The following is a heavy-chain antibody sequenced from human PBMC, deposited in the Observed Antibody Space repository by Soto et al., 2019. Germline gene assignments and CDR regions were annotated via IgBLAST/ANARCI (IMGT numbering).Heavy chain of an antibody. J-gene: IGHJ6*02. CDR2: ISAYNGNT. D-gene: IGHD3-10*01. CDR1: GYTFTSYG. Sequence: QVQLVQSGAEVKKPGASVKVSCKASGYTFTSYGISWVRQAPGQGLEWMGWISAYNGNTNYAQKLKGRVTMTTDTATGKAYMELRSLRSDDTAVYYCASNYLYYYGSGNTNYYGMDVWGQGTTVTVSS. CDR3: ASNYLYYYGSGNTNYYGMDV. V-gene: IGHV1-18*01.